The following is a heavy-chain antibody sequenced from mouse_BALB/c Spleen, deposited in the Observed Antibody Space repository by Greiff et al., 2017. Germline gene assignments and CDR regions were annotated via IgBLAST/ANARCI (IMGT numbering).Heavy chain of an antibody. D-gene: IGHD1-1*01. CDR2: IDPFNGGT. Sequence: EGQLQQSGPELMKPGASVKISCKASGYSFTSYYMHWVKQSHGKSLEWIGYIDPFNGGTSYNQKFKGKATLTVDKSSSTAYMHLSSLTSEDSAVYYCARYLLLGYFDVWGAGTTVTVSS. V-gene: IGHV1-28*01. CDR1: GYSFTSYY. CDR3: ARYLLLGYFDV. J-gene: IGHJ1*01.